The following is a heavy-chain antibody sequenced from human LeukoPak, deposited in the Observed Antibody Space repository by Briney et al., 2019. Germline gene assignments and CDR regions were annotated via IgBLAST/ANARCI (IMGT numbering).Heavy chain of an antibody. CDR2: IYTSGST. D-gene: IGHD3-10*01. V-gene: IGHV4-39*07. CDR3: ARERRQNTMVRGVIDY. Sequence: SETLSLTCTVSGGSISSSSYYWGWIRQPPGKGLEWIGRIYTSGSTNYNPSLKSRVTMSVDTSKNQFSLKLSSVTAADTAVYYCARERRQNTMVRGVIDYWGQGTLVTVSS. J-gene: IGHJ4*02. CDR1: GGSISSSSYY.